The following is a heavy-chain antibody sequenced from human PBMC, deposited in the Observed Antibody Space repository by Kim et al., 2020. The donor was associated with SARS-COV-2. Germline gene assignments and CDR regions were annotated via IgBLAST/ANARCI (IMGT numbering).Heavy chain of an antibody. V-gene: IGHV3-30*07. CDR3: ASQKGIAAAGIDY. J-gene: IGHJ4*02. Sequence: YATSVKGRFTTARDNSQNSLYLKMNRLRAEDTAVYYCASQKGIAAAGIDYWGQGTLVTVSS. D-gene: IGHD6-13*01.